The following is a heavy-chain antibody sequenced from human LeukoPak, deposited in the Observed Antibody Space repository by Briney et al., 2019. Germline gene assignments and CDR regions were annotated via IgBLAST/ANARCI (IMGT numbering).Heavy chain of an antibody. J-gene: IGHJ5*02. D-gene: IGHD2-15*01. CDR2: INPNSGGT. V-gene: IGHV1-2*02. CDR3: ARDASDVVVVVAATWFDP. Sequence: GASVKVSCKASGYTFTGYYMHWVRQAPGQGLEWMGWINPNSGGTNYAQKFQGRVTMTRDTSISTAYMELSRLRSDDTAVYYCARDASDVVVVVAATWFDPWGQGTLVTVSS. CDR1: GYTFTGYY.